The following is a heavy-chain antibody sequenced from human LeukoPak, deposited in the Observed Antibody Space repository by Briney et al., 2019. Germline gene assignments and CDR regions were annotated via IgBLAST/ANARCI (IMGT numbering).Heavy chain of an antibody. D-gene: IGHD5-12*01. Sequence: KSGGSLRLSCAASGFTFSSYSMNWVRQAPGKGLEWVSSISSSSSYIYYADSVKGRFTISRDNAKNSLYLQMNSLRAEDTAVYYCAKEGGGYDRVGQFDYWGQGTLVTVSS. CDR1: GFTFSSYS. J-gene: IGHJ4*02. V-gene: IGHV3-21*01. CDR3: AKEGGGYDRVGQFDY. CDR2: ISSSSSYI.